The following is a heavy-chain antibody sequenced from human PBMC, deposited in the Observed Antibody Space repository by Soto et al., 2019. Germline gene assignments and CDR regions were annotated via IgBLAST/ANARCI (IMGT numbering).Heavy chain of an antibody. V-gene: IGHV3-74*01. CDR1: GCTFSSYW. J-gene: IGHJ3*02. CDR3: AGDSSGYSYDAFDI. CDR2: INSGGSTT. Sequence: GRLILPCSASGCTFSSYWMHWVRQAPGKGLVWVSRINSGGSTTSYADSVKGRLTISRDNAKNTLYLQMNSLRAEDTAVYYCAGDSSGYSYDAFDIWGQGTMVTV. D-gene: IGHD3-22*01.